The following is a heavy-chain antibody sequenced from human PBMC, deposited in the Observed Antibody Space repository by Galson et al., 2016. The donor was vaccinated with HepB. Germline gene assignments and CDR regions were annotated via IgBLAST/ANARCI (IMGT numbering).Heavy chain of an antibody. Sequence: SLRLSCAGSGFTFSWYDLHWVRQPIGKGLEWVSGIGTAGDTYYLDSVKGRFTISRENAKNSFYLQMDSLRVGDTAVYYCVRGFPISTAIVWGQGTTVTVSS. J-gene: IGHJ6*02. V-gene: IGHV3-13*04. CDR1: GFTFSWYD. D-gene: IGHD2-2*02. CDR2: IGTAGDT. CDR3: VRGFPISTAIV.